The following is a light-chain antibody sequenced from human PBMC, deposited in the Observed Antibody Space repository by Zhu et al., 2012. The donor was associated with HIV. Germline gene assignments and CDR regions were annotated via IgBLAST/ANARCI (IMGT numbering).Light chain of an antibody. CDR2: DAS. J-gene: IGKJ4*01. V-gene: IGKV3-11*01. CDR1: QSVSSF. Sequence: IVLTQSPATLSLSPGERATVSCRASQSVSSFLAWYQQKPGRAPRLLIYDASKRARGIPARFSGSGSGTDFTLTITNLEPEDFALYYCQQRRNWPLTFGGGTKVEIK. CDR3: QQRRNWPLT.